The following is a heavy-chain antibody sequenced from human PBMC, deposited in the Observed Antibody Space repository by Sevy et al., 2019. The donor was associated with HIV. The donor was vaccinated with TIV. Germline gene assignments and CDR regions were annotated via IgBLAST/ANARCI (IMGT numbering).Heavy chain of an antibody. J-gene: IGHJ3*02. Sequence: SETLSLTCAVSGVSISSGAYSWNWIRQPPGKGLEWIGYIYHTGNTYYNPSLKSRITISLDRSKNQFFLRLSSVTAADTAVYFCARDGGTMTTPGSFDIWGQGTMVTVSS. D-gene: IGHD4-17*01. CDR1: GVSISSGAYS. CDR3: ARDGGTMTTPGSFDI. CDR2: IYHTGNT. V-gene: IGHV4-30-2*01.